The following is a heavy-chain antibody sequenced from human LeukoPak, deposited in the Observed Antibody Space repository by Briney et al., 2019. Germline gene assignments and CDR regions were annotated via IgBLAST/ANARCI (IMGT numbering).Heavy chain of an antibody. D-gene: IGHD3-22*01. CDR2: ISSSSSYI. J-gene: IGHJ4*02. CDR3: ARDEHDSSGYYDGRAVY. CDR1: GFTFSSYS. Sequence: GGSLRLSCAASGFTFSSYSMNWVRQAPGKGLEWVSSISSSSSYIYYADSVKGRFTISRDNAKNPLYLQMNSLRAEDTAVYYCARDEHDSSGYYDGRAVYWGPGTLGTVSS. V-gene: IGHV3-21*01.